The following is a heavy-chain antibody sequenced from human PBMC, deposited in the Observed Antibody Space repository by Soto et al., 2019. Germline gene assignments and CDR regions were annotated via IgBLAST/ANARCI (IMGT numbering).Heavy chain of an antibody. V-gene: IGHV3-74*01. Sequence: EVQLVESGGGLVQPGGSLRLSCAASGFTLSSYWMHWVRQAPGKGLVWISRINIDGSSKSYADSVKGRFTISRDNAKNTLYLQVNSLRAEDTAVYYCARSRDGYNFVGDCWGQGTLVTVSS. CDR1: GFTLSSYW. CDR2: INIDGSSK. CDR3: ARSRDGYNFVGDC. D-gene: IGHD5-12*01. J-gene: IGHJ4*02.